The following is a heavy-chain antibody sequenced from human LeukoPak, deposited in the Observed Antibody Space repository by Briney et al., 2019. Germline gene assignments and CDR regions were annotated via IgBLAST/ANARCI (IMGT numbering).Heavy chain of an antibody. CDR3: ARGEKPYVY. J-gene: IGHJ4*02. Sequence: GASVTVSCKTSGYTFTYYVISWVRQAPGQGLEWMGWINAYNGNTINAQTFQGRVTITTDTSTSTAYIELRSLRSDDTAVYYCARGEKPYVYRGQGTLVSVSP. V-gene: IGHV1-18*01. D-gene: IGHD1-26*01. CDR2: INAYNGNT. CDR1: GYTFTYYV.